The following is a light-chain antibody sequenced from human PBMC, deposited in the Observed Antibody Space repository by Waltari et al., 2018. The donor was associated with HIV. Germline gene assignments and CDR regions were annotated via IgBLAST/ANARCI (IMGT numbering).Light chain of an antibody. CDR3: CSYAGSSTYV. V-gene: IGLV2-23*02. CDR2: EFS. J-gene: IGLJ1*01. CDR1: SSAVGDYNS. Sequence: QSALTQPASVSGSPGQSITFSCIGTSSAVGDYNSVSWYQQLPGKAPRLMIYEFSTRPSGVSNRFSGSKSGNTASLTISGLQADDEADYYCCSYAGSSTYVFGTGTKVTVL.